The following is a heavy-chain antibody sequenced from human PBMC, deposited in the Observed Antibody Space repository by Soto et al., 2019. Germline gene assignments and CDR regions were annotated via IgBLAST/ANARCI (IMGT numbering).Heavy chain of an antibody. J-gene: IGHJ5*02. CDR2: IYHSGST. Sequence: PSETLSLTCAVSSGSISSSNWWSWVRQPPGKGLEWIGEIYHSGSTNYNPSLKSRVTISVDKSKNQFSLKLSSVTAADTAVYYCARDVGHLGYCSSTSCYTAAWWFDPWGQGTLVTVSS. V-gene: IGHV4-4*02. D-gene: IGHD2-2*02. CDR1: SGSISSSNW. CDR3: ARDVGHLGYCSSTSCYTAAWWFDP.